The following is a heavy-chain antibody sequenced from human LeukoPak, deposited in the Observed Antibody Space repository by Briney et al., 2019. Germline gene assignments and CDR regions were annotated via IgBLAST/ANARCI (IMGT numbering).Heavy chain of an antibody. CDR2: ISGSGDKT. J-gene: IGHJ5*02. CDR3: AKDGFRGDCIGGSCYPFDP. Sequence: GGSLRLSCAASGFTFSSYAMSWARQAPGKGLEWVSTISGSGDKTYYADSVKGRFTISRDNSKNTLYLQVNILRAEDSALYYCAKDGFRGDCIGGSCYPFDPWGQGTLVTVSS. CDR1: GFTFSSYA. V-gene: IGHV3-23*01. D-gene: IGHD2-15*01.